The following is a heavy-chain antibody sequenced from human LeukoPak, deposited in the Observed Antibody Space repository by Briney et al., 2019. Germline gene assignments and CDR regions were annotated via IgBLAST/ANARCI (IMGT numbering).Heavy chain of an antibody. V-gene: IGHV3-21*01. J-gene: IGHJ4*02. Sequence: GGSLRLSCAASGFTFGSFGMNWVRQAPGKGLEWVSSISTRSSYIYYADSVEGRFTVSRDNAKSSLYLQMNSLRAEDTAGYYCARLFSYGDYGGGGDYWGQGTLVTVSS. CDR2: ISTRSSYI. CDR1: GFTFGSFG. D-gene: IGHD4-17*01. CDR3: ARLFSYGDYGGGGDY.